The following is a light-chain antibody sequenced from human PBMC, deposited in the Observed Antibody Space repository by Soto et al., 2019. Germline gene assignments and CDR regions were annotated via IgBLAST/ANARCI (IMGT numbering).Light chain of an antibody. CDR3: SSDTISSLVV. V-gene: IGLV2-14*01. J-gene: IGLJ2*01. CDR1: SSDVGGYKY. Sequence: QSALTQPASVSGSPGQSITISCTGTSSDVGGYKYVSWYQQHPGKAPKLMIYEVSNRPSGVSNRFSGSKSGNTASLSISGLQAEDEADYYCSSDTISSLVVFGGGTKVTVL. CDR2: EVS.